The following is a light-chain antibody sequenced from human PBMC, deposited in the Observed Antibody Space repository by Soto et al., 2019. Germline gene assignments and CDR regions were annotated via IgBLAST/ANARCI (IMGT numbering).Light chain of an antibody. J-gene: IGLJ2*01. CDR3: QTWGTASVV. CDR2: LNSDGSH. CDR1: SGHNSYT. V-gene: IGLV4-69*02. Sequence: QLVLTQSPSASASLGASVKLTCTLSSGHNSYTIAWHQQQPEKGPRYLMKLNSDGSHSKGDGIPDRFSGSSSGAERYLTISSLQSEDEADYYCQTWGTASVVFGGGTKVTVL.